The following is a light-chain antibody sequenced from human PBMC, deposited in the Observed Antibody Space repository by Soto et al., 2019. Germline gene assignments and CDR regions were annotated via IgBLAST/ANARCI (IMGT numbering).Light chain of an antibody. CDR3: RQYNSYPYT. CDR2: DAS. Sequence: GDRVTITCRASQSISSWLAWYQQKPGKAPKLLIYDASSLESGVPSRFSGSGSGTEFTLTISSLQPDDFATYYCRQYNSYPYTFGQGTKVDIK. V-gene: IGKV1-5*01. J-gene: IGKJ2*01. CDR1: QSISSW.